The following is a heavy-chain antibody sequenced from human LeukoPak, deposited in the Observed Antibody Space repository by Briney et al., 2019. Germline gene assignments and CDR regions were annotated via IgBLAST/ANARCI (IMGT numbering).Heavy chain of an antibody. Sequence: SETLSLTCAVYGGSFSGYYWSWIRQPPGKGLEWIGEINHSGSTNYNPSLKSRVTISVDTSKNQFSLKLSSVTAADTAVYYCARGRTTGTNKGYDHWGQGTLVTVSS. V-gene: IGHV4-34*01. J-gene: IGHJ4*02. CDR1: GGSFSGYY. CDR3: ARGRTTGTNKGYDH. D-gene: IGHD1-1*01. CDR2: INHSGST.